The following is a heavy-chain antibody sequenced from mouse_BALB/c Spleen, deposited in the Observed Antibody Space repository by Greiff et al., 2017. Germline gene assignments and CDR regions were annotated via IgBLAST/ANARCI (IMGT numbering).Heavy chain of an antibody. Sequence: EVQGVESGPGLVKPSQSLSLTCTVTGYSITSDYAWNWIRQFPGNKLEWMGYISYSGSTSYNPSLKSRISITRDTSKNQFFLQLNSVTTEDTATYYCANGRYGYGSKDFDYWGQGTTLTVSS. V-gene: IGHV3-2*02. CDR2: ISYSGST. CDR3: ANGRYGYGSKDFDY. J-gene: IGHJ2*01. D-gene: IGHD1-1*01. CDR1: GYSITSDYA.